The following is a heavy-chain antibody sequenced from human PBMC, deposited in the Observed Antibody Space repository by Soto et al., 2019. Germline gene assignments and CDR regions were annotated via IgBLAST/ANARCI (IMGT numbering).Heavy chain of an antibody. D-gene: IGHD3-16*01. CDR3: TRDLFSYDYSGILWFDP. V-gene: IGHV3-73*01. Sequence: XGSLGLSCAASGFAFSGSAMYWVRQASGKGPEWVGRIRSKGHNYATEYAASVKGRFTISRDDSKNTAYLQMNSLQTEDTAVYYCTRDLFSYDYSGILWFDPWGQGTLVTSPQ. CDR1: GFAFSGSA. J-gene: IGHJ5*02. CDR2: IRSKGHNYAT.